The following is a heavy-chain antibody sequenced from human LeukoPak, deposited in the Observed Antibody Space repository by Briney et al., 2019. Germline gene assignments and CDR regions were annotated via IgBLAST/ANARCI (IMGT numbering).Heavy chain of an antibody. V-gene: IGHV3-15*01. J-gene: IGHJ4*02. CDR3: TTEGYSYGYLLFDY. CDR1: GFTFSSAW. CDR2: IKTKADGGTT. Sequence: GGSLRLSCAASGFTFSSAWVNWVRQAPGKGLEWVGRIKTKADGGTTDYAAPVKGRFTISRDDSKNTLYLQMNSLKTEDTAVYYCTTEGYSYGYLLFDYWGQGTLVTVSS. D-gene: IGHD5-18*01.